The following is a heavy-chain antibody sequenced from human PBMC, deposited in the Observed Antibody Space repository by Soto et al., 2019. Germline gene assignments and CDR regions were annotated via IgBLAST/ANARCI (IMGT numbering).Heavy chain of an antibody. V-gene: IGHV3-30-3*01. CDR2: ISYDGSNK. CDR3: ARAEFRGYNVDY. CDR1: GFTFSSYA. J-gene: IGHJ4*02. Sequence: GGSLRLSCAASGFTFSSYAMHWVRQAPGKGLEWVAVISYDGSNKYYADSVKGRFTISRDNSKNTLYLQMNSLRAEDTAVYYCARAEFRGYNVDYWGQGTLVTVSS. D-gene: IGHD5-18*01.